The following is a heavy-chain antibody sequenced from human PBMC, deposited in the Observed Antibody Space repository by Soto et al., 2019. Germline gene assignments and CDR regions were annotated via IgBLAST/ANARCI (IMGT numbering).Heavy chain of an antibody. CDR3: ARGESRIAARPNY. D-gene: IGHD6-6*01. CDR1: GFTFSSYS. CDR2: ISSSSSTI. Sequence: GGSLRLSCASSGFTFSSYSMNLVRQAPGKGLEWVSYISSSSSTIYYADSVKGRFTISRDNAKNSLYLQMNSLRAEDAAVYYCARGESRIAARPNYWGQGTLVTVSS. J-gene: IGHJ4*02. V-gene: IGHV3-48*01.